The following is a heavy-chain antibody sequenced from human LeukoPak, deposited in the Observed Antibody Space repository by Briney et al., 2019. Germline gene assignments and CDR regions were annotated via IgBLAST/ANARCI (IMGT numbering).Heavy chain of an antibody. CDR2: ISSVSTTT. D-gene: IGHD6-13*01. CDR1: GFTFSTYS. J-gene: IGHJ4*02. V-gene: IGHV3-48*01. CDR3: AREDRSWSDEDDY. Sequence: GGSLRLSCAASGFTFSTYSMNWVRQAPGKGLEWISYISSVSTTTYYADSVRGRFTISRDNARNSLHLQMNSLRAEDTAVYYCAREDRSWSDEDDYWGQGALVTVSS.